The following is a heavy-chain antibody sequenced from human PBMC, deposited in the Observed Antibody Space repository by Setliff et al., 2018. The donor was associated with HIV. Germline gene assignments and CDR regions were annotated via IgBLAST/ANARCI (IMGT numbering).Heavy chain of an antibody. Sequence: PGGSLRLSCAASGFTFDNSAMGWVRQAPGKGLEWVSTIGGNGDDTNYADSVKGRFTISRDNSKNTLYLQMNSLRGEDTAVYYCARGYYMDVWGKGTTVTVSS. CDR3: ARGYYMDV. V-gene: IGHV3-23*01. CDR2: IGGNGDDT. CDR1: GFTFDNSA. J-gene: IGHJ6*03.